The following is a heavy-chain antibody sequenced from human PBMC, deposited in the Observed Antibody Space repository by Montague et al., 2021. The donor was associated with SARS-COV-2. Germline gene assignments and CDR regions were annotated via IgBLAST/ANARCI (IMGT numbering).Heavy chain of an antibody. V-gene: IGHV4-39*01. CDR1: GDSFNSSTYY. Sequence: SETLSLTCTVSGDSFNSSTYYWGWIRQPPGKGLEWIGRMYNNGSTHFNPSLRSRATMSVDSSKNQFSLKLSSVTAADTAVYFCAKKKYFYDCGALYGGFDPWGQGALVTVS. CDR2: MYNNGST. D-gene: IGHD3-22*01. CDR3: AKKKYFYDCGALYGGFDP. J-gene: IGHJ5*02.